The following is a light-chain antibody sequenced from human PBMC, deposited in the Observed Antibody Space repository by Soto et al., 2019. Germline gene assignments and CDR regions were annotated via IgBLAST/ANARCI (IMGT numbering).Light chain of an antibody. J-gene: IGKJ2*01. Sequence: GDRVTITCRASQSMSSWLAWYQQNPGKAPKLLIYDASSLESGVPSRFSGSGSGTEFTLTISSLQPDDFATYYCQQYNSYSYTFGQGTKLEIK. CDR2: DAS. CDR3: QQYNSYSYT. V-gene: IGKV1-5*01. CDR1: QSMSSW.